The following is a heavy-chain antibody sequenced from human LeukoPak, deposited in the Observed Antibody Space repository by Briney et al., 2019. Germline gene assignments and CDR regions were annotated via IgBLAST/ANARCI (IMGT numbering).Heavy chain of an antibody. CDR1: GGSISSYY. Sequence: TSETLSLTCTVSGGSISSYYWSWIRQPPGKGLEWIGYIYYSGSTNYNPSLKSRVTISVDTSKNHFSLTLSSVTAADTAVYYCARSDGYGLVDIWGQGTMVTVSS. CDR3: ARSDGYGLVDI. D-gene: IGHD3-10*01. J-gene: IGHJ3*02. CDR2: IYYSGST. V-gene: IGHV4-59*12.